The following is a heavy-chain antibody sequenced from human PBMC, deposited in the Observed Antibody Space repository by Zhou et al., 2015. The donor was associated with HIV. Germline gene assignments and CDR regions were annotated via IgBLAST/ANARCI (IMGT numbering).Heavy chain of an antibody. J-gene: IGHJ4*02. Sequence: QVQLVQSGAELRKPGSSVKVSCKTSGAPFNTFALNWVRQAPGQGPEWMGTITPMFGTADYARKFQGRVSITADTSTRTGYMELNSLRYEDTAVYYCAREAGGWVHLDYWGQGTLVSVTS. CDR2: ITPMFGTA. D-gene: IGHD6-19*01. V-gene: IGHV1-69*06. CDR1: GAPFNTFA. CDR3: AREAGGWVHLDY.